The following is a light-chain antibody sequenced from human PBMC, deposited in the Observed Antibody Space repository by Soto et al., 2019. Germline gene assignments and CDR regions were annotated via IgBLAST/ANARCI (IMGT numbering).Light chain of an antibody. CDR3: QQYQSLT. CDR1: QFVSGTY. Sequence: EIVLTQSPGTLSLSPGERATLSCTASQFVSGTYFAWYQQKPGQTPRLLIYGASRRATGIPDRFSGSGSGTDFTLTITRLEPEDFAVYYCQQYQSLTFGGGTKVDIK. J-gene: IGKJ4*01. V-gene: IGKV3-20*01. CDR2: GAS.